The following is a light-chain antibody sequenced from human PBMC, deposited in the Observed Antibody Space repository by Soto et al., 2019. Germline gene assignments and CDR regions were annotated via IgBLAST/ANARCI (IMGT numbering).Light chain of an antibody. CDR2: AAS. CDR3: QKYSSVPV. J-gene: IGKJ3*01. Sequence: DIQMTQSPTSLSASVGDRVTITCRASQDIRNFVAWYQQKPGKAPKLLIYAASTLQSGVPSRFSSSGSGTDFTLTIDRLQPDDVATYSCQKYSSVPVFGPGTKVEIK. V-gene: IGKV1-27*01. CDR1: QDIRNF.